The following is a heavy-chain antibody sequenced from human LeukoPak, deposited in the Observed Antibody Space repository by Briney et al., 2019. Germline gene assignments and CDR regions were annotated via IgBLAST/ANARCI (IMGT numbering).Heavy chain of an antibody. CDR2: INHSGST. CDR1: GGSFSGYY. CDR3: ASSRLGYCSSTSCYLAPYYMDV. D-gene: IGHD2-2*01. Sequence: PSGTLSLTCAVYGGSFSGYYWSWIRQPPGKGLEWIGEINHSGSTNYNPSLKSRVTISVDTSKNQFSLKLSSVTAADTAVYYCASSRLGYCSSTSCYLAPYYMDVWGKGTTVTVSS. J-gene: IGHJ6*03. V-gene: IGHV4-34*01.